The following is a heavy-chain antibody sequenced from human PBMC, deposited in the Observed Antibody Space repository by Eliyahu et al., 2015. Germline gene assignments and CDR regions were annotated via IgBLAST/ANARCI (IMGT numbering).Heavy chain of an antibody. J-gene: IGHJ4*02. CDR3: VRDMGGY. CDR1: GFTFSRPW. Sequence: EVQLVESGGGLVRPEGSLRLSCAASGFTFSRPWMHWVRQAPGKGLVWVARINGDGSITTEADSVKGRFTISRDYTNNTLNLQMNSLRAEDTAVYYCVRDMGGYWGQGTLVTVSS. CDR2: INGDGSIT. V-gene: IGHV3-74*01. D-gene: IGHD3-16*01.